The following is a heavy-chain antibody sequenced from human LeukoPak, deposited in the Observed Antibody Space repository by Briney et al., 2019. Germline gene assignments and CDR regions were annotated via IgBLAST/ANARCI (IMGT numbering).Heavy chain of an antibody. V-gene: IGHV3-30*03. CDR1: GFTFSSYG. CDR3: ARALDIVATITNAFDI. Sequence: GGSLRLSCAASGFTFSSYGMHWVRQAPGKGLEWVAVISYDGSNKYYADSVKGRFTISRDNSKNTLYLQMNGLRAEDTAVYYCARALDIVATITNAFDIWGQGTMVTVSS. D-gene: IGHD5-12*01. J-gene: IGHJ3*02. CDR2: ISYDGSNK.